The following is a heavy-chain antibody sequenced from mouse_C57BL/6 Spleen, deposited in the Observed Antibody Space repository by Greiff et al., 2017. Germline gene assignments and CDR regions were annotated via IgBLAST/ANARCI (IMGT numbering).Heavy chain of an antibody. J-gene: IGHJ2*01. CDR1: GFNIKDDY. D-gene: IGHD1-1*01. CDR3: TIYYYGSSYYFDY. V-gene: IGHV14-4*01. CDR2: LDPENGDT. Sequence: VQLQQSGAELVRPGASVKLSCTASGFNIKDDYMHWVKQRPEQGLEWIGWLDPENGDTEYASKFQGKATITADTSSNTAYLQLSSLTSEDTAVYYCTIYYYGSSYYFDYWGQGTTLTVSS.